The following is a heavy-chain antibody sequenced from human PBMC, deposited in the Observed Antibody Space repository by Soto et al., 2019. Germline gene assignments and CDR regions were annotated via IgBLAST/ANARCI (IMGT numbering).Heavy chain of an antibody. CDR1: GGSISSSSYY. J-gene: IGHJ4*02. CDR2: IYYSGST. Sequence: ETLSLTCTVSGGSISSSSYYWGWIRQPPGKGLEWIGSIYYSGSTYYNPSLKSRVTISVDTSKNQFSLKLSSVTAADTAVYYCARRGFMGATTIDYWGQGTLVTVSS. V-gene: IGHV4-39*01. D-gene: IGHD1-26*01. CDR3: ARRGFMGATTIDY.